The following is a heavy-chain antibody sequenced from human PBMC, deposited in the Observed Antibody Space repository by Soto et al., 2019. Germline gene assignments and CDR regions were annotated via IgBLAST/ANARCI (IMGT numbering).Heavy chain of an antibody. V-gene: IGHV1-18*01. CDR2: LNTYTGNT. CDR3: ARAELYRSSGDRRFDP. Sequence: QVQLVQSGGEVKKPGASVRVSCKASGYTFNSYGIIWVRQAPGQGLEWMGWLNTYTGNTNDAQQFQGRGSMTTEASTSAAYLELTSLGSADAAVYYCARAELYRSSGDRRFDPWGQVTLVNVSS. D-gene: IGHD6-6*01. J-gene: IGHJ5*01. CDR1: GYTFNSYG.